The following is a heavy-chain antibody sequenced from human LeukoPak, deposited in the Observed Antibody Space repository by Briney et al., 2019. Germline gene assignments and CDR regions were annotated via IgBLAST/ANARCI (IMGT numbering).Heavy chain of an antibody. CDR3: ATTTVVTPQGWYFDL. Sequence: PSETLSLTCAVYGGSFSGYYWSWIRQPPGKGLEWIGEINHSGSTNYNPSLKSRVTISVGTSKNQFSLKLSSVTAADTAVYYCATTTVVTPQGWYFDLWGRGTLVTVSS. D-gene: IGHD4-23*01. J-gene: IGHJ2*01. CDR2: INHSGST. CDR1: GGSFSGYY. V-gene: IGHV4-34*01.